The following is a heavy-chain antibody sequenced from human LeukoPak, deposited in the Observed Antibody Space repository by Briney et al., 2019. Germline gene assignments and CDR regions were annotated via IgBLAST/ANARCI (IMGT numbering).Heavy chain of an antibody. CDR2: ISGSGGST. CDR3: AKVTAVAGTKYFQH. J-gene: IGHJ1*01. Sequence: GGSLRLSCAASGFTFSSYGMSWVRQAPGKGLEWVSAISGSGGSTYYADSVKGRFTISRDNSKNPLYLQMNSLRAEDTAVYYCAKVTAVAGTKYFQHWGQGTLVTVSS. V-gene: IGHV3-23*01. D-gene: IGHD6-19*01. CDR1: GFTFSSYG.